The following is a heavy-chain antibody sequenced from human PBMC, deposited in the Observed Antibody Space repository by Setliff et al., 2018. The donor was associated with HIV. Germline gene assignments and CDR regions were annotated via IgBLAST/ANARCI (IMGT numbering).Heavy chain of an antibody. Sequence: SVKVSCKASGGTFSSYPISWVRQAPGQGLEWMGGIIPIFGTTHYAQKFQGRVTVTADESTSTAYMQLSSLRSDDTAVYYCARGRNYDSSGYGDYYYYMDVWGEGTTVT. CDR1: GGTFSSYP. D-gene: IGHD3-22*01. CDR3: ARGRNYDSSGYGDYYYYMDV. CDR2: IIPIFGTT. V-gene: IGHV1-69*13. J-gene: IGHJ6*03.